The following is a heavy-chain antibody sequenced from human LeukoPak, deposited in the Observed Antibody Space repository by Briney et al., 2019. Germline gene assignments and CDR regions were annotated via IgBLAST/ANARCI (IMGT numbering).Heavy chain of an antibody. D-gene: IGHD5-18*01. V-gene: IGHV3-48*02. CDR3: AANYMDTDSFDY. CDR2: ISSGSSTI. J-gene: IGHJ4*02. Sequence: PGGSLRLSCEASGFTFSTYSMSWVRQAPGKGLEWLSYISSGSSTIFYADSVRGRFTISRDNAQNSLYLQVNSLSDEDTAVYYCAANYMDTDSFDYWGQPTQVTVSS. CDR1: GFTFSTYS.